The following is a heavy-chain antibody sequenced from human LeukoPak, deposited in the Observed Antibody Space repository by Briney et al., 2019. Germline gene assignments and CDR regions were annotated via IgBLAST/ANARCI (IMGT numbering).Heavy chain of an antibody. V-gene: IGHV4-59*08. J-gene: IGHJ4*02. D-gene: IGHD3-22*01. CDR3: ARGRIGYYYDSSGYYGDY. Sequence: TSSETLSLTCTVSGGSITNYYWTWIRQPPGKELEWIGFIYYSGSTNYSPSLKSRVTISVDTSKNQFSLKLSSVTAADTAVYYCARGRIGYYYDSSGYYGDYWGQGTLVTVSS. CDR2: IYYSGST. CDR1: GGSITNYY.